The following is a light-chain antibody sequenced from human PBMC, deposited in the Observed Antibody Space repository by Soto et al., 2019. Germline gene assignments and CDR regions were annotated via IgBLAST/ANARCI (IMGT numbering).Light chain of an antibody. Sequence: DIQMTKSPSSLSASVGDRGTITCRASQGISDYLAWYQQKPGKVPKLLIYAASTLQAGVPSRFSGSGSGTDFTLTISSLRPEYVATYYCQKYNSAPRTFGQGTKVEIK. CDR3: QKYNSAPRT. V-gene: IGKV1-27*01. CDR2: AAS. J-gene: IGKJ1*01. CDR1: QGISDY.